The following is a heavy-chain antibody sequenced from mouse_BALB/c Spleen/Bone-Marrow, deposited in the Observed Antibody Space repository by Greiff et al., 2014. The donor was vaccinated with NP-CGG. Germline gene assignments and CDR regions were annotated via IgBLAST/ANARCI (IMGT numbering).Heavy chain of an antibody. CDR2: ILPGSGST. D-gene: IGHD1-1*01. CDR3: ARFYYYDSSHYFDY. J-gene: IGHJ2*01. Sequence: VQGVESGAELMKPGASVKISCKATGYTFSSYWVEWVKQRLGHGLEGIGEILPGSGSTNYNEKFEGKATFTADTSSNTAYMQLSSLTSEDSAVYYCARFYYYDSSHYFDYKGQGTPLTVSS. V-gene: IGHV1-9*01. CDR1: GYTFSSYW.